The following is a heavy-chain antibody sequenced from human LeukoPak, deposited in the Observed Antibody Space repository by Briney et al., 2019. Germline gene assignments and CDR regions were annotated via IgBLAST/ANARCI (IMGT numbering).Heavy chain of an antibody. D-gene: IGHD1-26*01. CDR1: GYRFTSYW. J-gene: IGHJ4*02. V-gene: IGHV5-51*01. CDR3: ARHSGSSNEGFDY. CDR2: IYPGDSDT. Sequence: RGDSLKISCKGSGYRFTSYWIGGVGQMPGKGLEWMGIIYPGDSDTRYSPSFQGQVTISADKSISTAYLQWSSLKASDTAMYYCARHSGSSNEGFDYWGQGTLVTVSS.